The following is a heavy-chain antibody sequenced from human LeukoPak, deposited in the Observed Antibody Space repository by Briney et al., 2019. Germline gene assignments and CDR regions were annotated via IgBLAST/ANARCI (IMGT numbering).Heavy chain of an antibody. Sequence: SETLSLTCTVSGGSISGYYGSWMRQPPGKGLEWIGYINNSGSTNYNPSLQSRVTISVDTSRNQLSLKLSSVTAADTAVYYCARHLAARLGGARFSDYWGQGTLVTVSS. D-gene: IGHD2-21*01. CDR1: GGSISGYY. V-gene: IGHV4-59*08. J-gene: IGHJ4*02. CDR2: INNSGST. CDR3: ARHLAARLGGARFSDY.